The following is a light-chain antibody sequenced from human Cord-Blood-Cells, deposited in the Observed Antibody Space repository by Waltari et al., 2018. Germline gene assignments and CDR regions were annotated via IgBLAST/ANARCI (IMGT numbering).Light chain of an antibody. CDR2: WAS. J-gene: IGKJ1*01. V-gene: IGKV4-1*01. CDR1: QSVLYSSNNTNY. CDR3: QQYYSTPWT. Sequence: DIVMTQSPDSLAVSLGERATINCKSSQSVLYSSNNTNYLAWYQQKPGQPPKLLIYWASTRESGVPDRFSGRGSGTDFTLTISSLQAEDVAVYYCQQYYSTPWTFGQGTKVEIK.